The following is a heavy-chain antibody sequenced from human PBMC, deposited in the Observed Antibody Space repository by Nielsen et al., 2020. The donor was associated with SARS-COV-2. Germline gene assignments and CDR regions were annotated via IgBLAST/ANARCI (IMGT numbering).Heavy chain of an antibody. CDR2: IRSKANSYAT. CDR3: AGVAAALYYYYGMDV. D-gene: IGHD6-13*01. V-gene: IGHV3-73*01. CDR1: GFTFSGSA. J-gene: IGHJ6*02. Sequence: GESLKISCAASGFTFSGSAMHWVRQASGKGLEWVGRIRSKANSYATAYAASVKGRFTISRDDSKNTAYLQMNSLRAEDTAVYYCAGVAAALYYYYGMDVWGQGTTVTVSS.